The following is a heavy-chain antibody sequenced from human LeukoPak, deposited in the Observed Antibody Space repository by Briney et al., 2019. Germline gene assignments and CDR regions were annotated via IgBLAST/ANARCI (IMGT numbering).Heavy chain of an antibody. CDR1: GYTFTSYG. V-gene: IGHV1-18*01. D-gene: IGHD3-10*01. Sequence: ASVKVSCKASGYTFTSYGISWVRQAPGQGLEWMGWISAYNGNTNYAQKLQGRVTMTTDTSTSTAYMELRSLRSDDTAVYYCARAHHNPPRLWFGELFTYQPLLSLLDYWGQGTLVTVSS. CDR3: ARAHHNPPRLWFGELFTYQPLLSLLDY. CDR2: ISAYNGNT. J-gene: IGHJ4*02.